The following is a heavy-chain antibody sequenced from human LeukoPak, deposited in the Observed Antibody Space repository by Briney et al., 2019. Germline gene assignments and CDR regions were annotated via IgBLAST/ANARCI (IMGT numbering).Heavy chain of an antibody. CDR1: GFTFSSYE. D-gene: IGHD3-10*01. V-gene: IGHV3-48*03. CDR3: AKDLWFGEFLHPYYFDY. Sequence: PGGSLRLSCAASGFTFSSYEMNWVRQAPGKGLEWASYISSSGSTIYYADSVKGRFTISRDNAKNSLYLQMNSLRAEDTAVYYCAKDLWFGEFLHPYYFDYWGQGTLVTVSS. J-gene: IGHJ4*02. CDR2: ISSSGSTI.